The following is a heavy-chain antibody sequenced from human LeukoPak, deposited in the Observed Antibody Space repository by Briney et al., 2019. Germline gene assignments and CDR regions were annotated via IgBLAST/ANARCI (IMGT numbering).Heavy chain of an antibody. CDR1: GYTFTGYY. D-gene: IGHD6-13*01. CDR2: INPNSGGT. CDR3: ARAGIAAISFDY. V-gene: IGHV1-2*04. Sequence: ASVKVSCKASGYTFTGYYMHWGRQGPGQGLEWMGWINPNSGGTNYAQTFQGWVTMTRDTSISTAYMELSRLRSDDTAVYYCARAGIAAISFDYCGQGTLVTVSS. J-gene: IGHJ4*02.